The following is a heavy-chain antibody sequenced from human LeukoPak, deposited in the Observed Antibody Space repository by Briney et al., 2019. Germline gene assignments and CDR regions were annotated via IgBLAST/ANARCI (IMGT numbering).Heavy chain of an antibody. D-gene: IGHD6-13*01. J-gene: IGHJ4*02. CDR2: IKSNSNGGTA. CDR3: TTGIAAAGDLETDY. Sequence: PGGSLRLSCAASGFTFSIAWMSWVRQAPGKGLEWVGRIKSNSNGGTADYAAPVKGRFTMSRDDSAKMLYLDMSSLKTEDTAVYYCTTGIAAAGDLETDYWGQGTLVTVSS. V-gene: IGHV3-15*01. CDR1: GFTFSIAW.